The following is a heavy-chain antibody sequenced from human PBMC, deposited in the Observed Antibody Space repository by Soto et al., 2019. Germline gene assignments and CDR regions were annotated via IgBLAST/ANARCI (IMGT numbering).Heavy chain of an antibody. CDR3: ARGWQSAFDV. CDR1: GFTVSDNY. V-gene: IGHV3-53*01. D-gene: IGHD6-13*01. Sequence: GGSLRLSCVASGFTVSDNYISWVRQAPGKGLEWVSVIYRGGATYYAGSVTGRFTISRDNSVHLQMNSLKTEDTAIYYCARGWQSAFDVWGQGTMVTV. J-gene: IGHJ3*01. CDR2: IYRGGAT.